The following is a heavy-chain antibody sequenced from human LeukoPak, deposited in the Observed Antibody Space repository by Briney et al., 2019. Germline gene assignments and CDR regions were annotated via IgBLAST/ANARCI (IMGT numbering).Heavy chain of an antibody. V-gene: IGHV1-69*04. J-gene: IGHJ5*02. Sequence: ASVKVSCKASGGTFSSYAISWARQAPGQGLEWMGRIIPILGIANYAQKFQGRVTITADKSTSTAYMELSSLRSEDTAVYYCAREVLRFLEWSEYNWFDPWGQGTLVTVSS. CDR2: IIPILGIA. CDR3: AREVLRFLEWSEYNWFDP. D-gene: IGHD3-3*01. CDR1: GGTFSSYA.